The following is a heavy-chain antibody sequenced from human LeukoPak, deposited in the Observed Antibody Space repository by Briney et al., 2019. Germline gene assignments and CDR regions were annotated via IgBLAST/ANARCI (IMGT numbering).Heavy chain of an antibody. Sequence: SETLSLTCTVSGGSISSYYWSWIRQPPGKGLEWIGYISDIGSTNYNPSLKSRVTISVDTSKNQFSLKLSSVTAADTAVYYCARGRVRSSHKTRNWFDPWGQGTLVTVSS. CDR2: ISDIGST. V-gene: IGHV4-59*12. J-gene: IGHJ5*02. D-gene: IGHD1-14*01. CDR3: ARGRVRSSHKTRNWFDP. CDR1: GGSISSYY.